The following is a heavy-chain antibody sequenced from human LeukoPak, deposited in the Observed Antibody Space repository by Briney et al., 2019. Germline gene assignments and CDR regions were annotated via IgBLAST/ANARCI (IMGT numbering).Heavy chain of an antibody. D-gene: IGHD6-19*01. CDR2: IFSRGGA. CDR1: GGSITGFF. Sequence: SETLSLTCAVSGGSITGFFWTWIRQPAGEGLQYIGRIFSRGGANYNPSLQSRVAMSVDTSQNLFSLKLTSVTAADTAVYFCARVATPDVSSPLDFWGQEILVTVSS. V-gene: IGHV4-4*07. J-gene: IGHJ4*02. CDR3: ARVATPDVSSPLDF.